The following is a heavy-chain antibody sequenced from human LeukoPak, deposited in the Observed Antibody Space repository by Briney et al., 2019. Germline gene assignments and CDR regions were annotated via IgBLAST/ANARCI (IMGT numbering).Heavy chain of an antibody. CDR1: GGSISSGDYY. J-gene: IGHJ4*02. Sequence: SETLSLTCTVSGGSISSGDYYWSWIRQPPGKGLEWIGYIHYSGSTYYNPSLKSRVTISVDTSKNQFSLKLSSVTAADTAVYYCAREPDYYDSSGYYFVDWGQGTLVTVSS. CDR2: IHYSGST. D-gene: IGHD3-22*01. V-gene: IGHV4-30-4*01. CDR3: AREPDYYDSSGYYFVD.